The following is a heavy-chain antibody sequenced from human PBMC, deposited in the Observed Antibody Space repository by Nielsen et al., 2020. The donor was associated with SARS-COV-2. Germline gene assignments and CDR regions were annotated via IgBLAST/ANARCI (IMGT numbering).Heavy chain of an antibody. CDR2: INPNSGGT. CDR1: GYTFTGYY. CDR3: AREKGSYGPAGYGMDV. J-gene: IGHJ6*02. V-gene: IGHV1-2*06. D-gene: IGHD3-16*01. Sequence: ASVKVSCKASGYTFTGYYMHWVRQAPGQGLEWMGRINPNSGGTNYAQKFQGRATMTRDTSISTAYMELSRLRSDDTAVYYCAREKGSYGPAGYGMDVWGQGTTVTVSS.